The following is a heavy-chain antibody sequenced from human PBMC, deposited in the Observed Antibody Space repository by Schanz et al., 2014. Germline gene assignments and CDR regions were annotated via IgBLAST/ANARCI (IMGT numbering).Heavy chain of an antibody. V-gene: IGHV3-23*01. Sequence: EVQLLESGGGLVQPGGSLRLSCASSGFSFTTYAMSWVRQAPGKGLEWVSSISSGGGSTYYADSVKGRFTISRDNSKNTVHLQMNSLRAEDTAVYYCANNWNLDYWGQGTLVTVSS. CDR3: ANNWNLDY. CDR2: ISSGGGST. CDR1: GFSFTTYA. J-gene: IGHJ4*02. D-gene: IGHD1-20*01.